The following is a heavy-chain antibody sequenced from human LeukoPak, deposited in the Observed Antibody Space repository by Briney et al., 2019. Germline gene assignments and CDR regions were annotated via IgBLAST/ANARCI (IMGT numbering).Heavy chain of an antibody. D-gene: IGHD1-26*01. V-gene: IGHV3-53*01. CDR1: GFTVSSNY. J-gene: IGHJ4*02. CDR3: ATRPASETYFGVFDY. Sequence: GGSLRLSCAASGFTVSSNYMSWVRQAPGKGLEWVSVIYSGGSTYYADSVKGRFTISRDNSKNTLYLQMNSLRAEDAALYYCATRPASETYFGVFDYWGLGTLVTVSS. CDR2: IYSGGST.